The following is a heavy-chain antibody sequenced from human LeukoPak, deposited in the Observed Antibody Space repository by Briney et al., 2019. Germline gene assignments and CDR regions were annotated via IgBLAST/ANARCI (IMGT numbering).Heavy chain of an antibody. CDR1: GGSISSYY. V-gene: IGHV4-59*01. D-gene: IGHD6-19*01. J-gene: IGHJ6*03. Sequence: PSETLSLTCTVSGGSISSYYWSWIRQPPGKGLEWIGYIYYSGSTNYNPSLKSRVTISVDTSKNQFSLKLSSVTAADTAVYYCARGGEYSSGWSYYYYYMDVWGKGTTVTISS. CDR2: IYYSGST. CDR3: ARGGEYSSGWSYYYYYMDV.